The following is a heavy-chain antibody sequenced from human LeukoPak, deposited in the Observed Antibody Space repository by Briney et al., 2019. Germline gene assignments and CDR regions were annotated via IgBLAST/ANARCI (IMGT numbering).Heavy chain of an antibody. CDR2: ISGSGGST. CDR1: GFTFSSYA. D-gene: IGHD6-13*01. J-gene: IGHJ4*02. Sequence: GGSLRLSRAASGFTFSSYAMSWVRQAPGKGLEWVSAISGSGGSTYYADSVKGRFTISRDNSKNTLYLQMNSLRAEDTAVYYCAKDPYSSSWYRFDYWGQGTLVTVSS. CDR3: AKDPYSSSWYRFDY. V-gene: IGHV3-23*01.